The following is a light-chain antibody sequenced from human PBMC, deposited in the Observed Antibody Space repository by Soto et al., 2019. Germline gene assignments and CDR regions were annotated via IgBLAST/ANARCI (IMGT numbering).Light chain of an antibody. CDR3: QQYETFSGT. CDR1: QSISSY. CDR2: KAS. V-gene: IGKV1-5*03. J-gene: IGKJ1*01. Sequence: DIQMTQSPSTLSASVGDRVTIACRASQSISSYLAWYQQKPGKAPNLLIYKASNLASGVPSRFTGGGSGTDFTLTINSLQPDDSATYYCQQYETFSGTFGPGTKVEI.